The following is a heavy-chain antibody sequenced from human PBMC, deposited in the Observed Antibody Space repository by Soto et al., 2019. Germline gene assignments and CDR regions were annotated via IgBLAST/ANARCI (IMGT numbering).Heavy chain of an antibody. D-gene: IGHD2-2*01. J-gene: IGHJ4*02. CDR3: AKKRVLVPAMYHFDY. CDR2: ISGDGGTT. V-gene: IGHV3-23*01. Sequence: EVQLLESGGGLVQPGGSLRLSCAASGFTFSSYAMNWVRQAPGKGLEWVSIISGDGGTTSYADSVKGRFTISRDNSKNTLYLQMNSLRAEDTAVYYGAKKRVLVPAMYHFDYWGQGALVTVSS. CDR1: GFTFSSYA.